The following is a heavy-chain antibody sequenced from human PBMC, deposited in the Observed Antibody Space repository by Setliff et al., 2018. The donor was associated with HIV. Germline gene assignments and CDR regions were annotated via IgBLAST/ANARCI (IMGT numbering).Heavy chain of an antibody. CDR3: ARPPSGWLQLEDAFDI. Sequence: SVKVSCKAAGGTFSSYAISWVRQAPGQGLEWMGGISPILGTANYAQKFQGRVTIAADESTSTAYMELNSLRSEDTAVYYCARPPSGWLQLEDAFDIWGQGTMVTVSS. CDR1: GGTFSSYA. D-gene: IGHD5-12*01. J-gene: IGHJ3*02. CDR2: ISPILGTA. V-gene: IGHV1-69*13.